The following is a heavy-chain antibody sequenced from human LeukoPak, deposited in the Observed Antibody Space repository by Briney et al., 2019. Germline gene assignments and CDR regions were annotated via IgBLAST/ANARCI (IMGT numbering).Heavy chain of an antibody. V-gene: IGHV3-33*06. CDR3: AKDHAGDDSSGYYFDY. D-gene: IGHD3-22*01. J-gene: IGHJ4*02. CDR1: GFTFSSYG. Sequence: GGSLRLSCAASGFTFSSYGMHWVRQAPGKGLEWVAVIWYDGSNKYYADSVKGRFTISRDNSKNTLYLQMNSLRAEDTAVYYCAKDHAGDDSSGYYFDYWGQGTLVTVSS. CDR2: IWYDGSNK.